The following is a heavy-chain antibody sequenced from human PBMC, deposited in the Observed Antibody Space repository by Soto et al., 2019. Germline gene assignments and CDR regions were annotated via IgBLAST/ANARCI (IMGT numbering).Heavy chain of an antibody. J-gene: IGHJ4*02. CDR3: AIERGRWGAHY. D-gene: IGHD7-27*01. CDR1: GYTFTSYD. V-gene: IGHV1-8*01. CDR2: MNPNSGNT. Sequence: QVQLVQSGAEVKKPGGSVKVSCKASGYTFTSYDINGVRQATGQGLEWMGWMNPNSGNTGYAQKFQGRVPMTRNTSLHTAYMGLSSLRSDDTAVYDCAIERGRWGAHYWGQGTLVTVSS.